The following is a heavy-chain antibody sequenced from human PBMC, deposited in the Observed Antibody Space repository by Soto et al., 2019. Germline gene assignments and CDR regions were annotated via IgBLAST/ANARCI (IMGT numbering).Heavy chain of an antibody. Sequence: QVQLVQSGAEVKNPGSSVKVSCKGSGDTFTRSVISWVRQVPGQRLEWMGRIIPVLGVENHAQNFQGRVTVTADKSTSTAYLELNSLKFEDTAIYYCASSTTGVYVFHDWGQGTLVTVSS. CDR2: IIPVLGVE. CDR3: ASSTTGVYVFHD. D-gene: IGHD1-1*01. V-gene: IGHV1-69*02. J-gene: IGHJ4*02. CDR1: GDTFTRSV.